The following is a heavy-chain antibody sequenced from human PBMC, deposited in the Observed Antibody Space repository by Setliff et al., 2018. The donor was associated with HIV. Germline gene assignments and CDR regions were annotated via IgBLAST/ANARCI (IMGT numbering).Heavy chain of an antibody. J-gene: IGHJ5*02. CDR2: IFSSGST. CDR1: GDSISSYS. V-gene: IGHV4-4*09. D-gene: IGHD3-10*01. CDR3: ARRIDDSGSFPDKNWFDT. Sequence: SLTCTVSGDSISSYSWNWIRQSPGGGLEWIGFIFSSGSTKYNPSLQSRVTMSIDTSKNQFSLRLTSVTAADTAVYYCARRIDDSGSFPDKNWFDTWCQGSLVTVSS.